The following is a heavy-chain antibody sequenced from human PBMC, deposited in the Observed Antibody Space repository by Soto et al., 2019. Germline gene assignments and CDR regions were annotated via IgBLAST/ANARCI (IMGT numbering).Heavy chain of an antibody. Sequence: QVQLHQWGAGLLKPSETLSLTCAVYDGSFSDYYWTWIRQSPGKGLEWIGEINHSGSTSYKSSLKSRLTISIDTSKNQFSLKLTSVTASDTAVYYCARGKFGFSYYYYYYLDVWGKGTTVTVSS. CDR2: INHSGST. J-gene: IGHJ6*03. CDR3: ARGKFGFSYYYYYYLDV. V-gene: IGHV4-34*01. CDR1: DGSFSDYY. D-gene: IGHD2-21*01.